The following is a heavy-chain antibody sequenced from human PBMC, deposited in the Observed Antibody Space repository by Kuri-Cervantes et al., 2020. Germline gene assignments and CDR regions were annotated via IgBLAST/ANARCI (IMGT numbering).Heavy chain of an antibody. CDR1: GFTFSSYS. Sequence: GESLEISCAAAGFTFSSYSMNWGRQAPGKGLEWVANIQQDGSEKYYVDSVKGRFTISRDNAKNSLYLQMNRLRAEDTAVYYCAAGGGWTYGGKVEHWGQGTLVTVSS. CDR3: AAGGGWTYGGKVEH. J-gene: IGHJ5*02. D-gene: IGHD4-23*01. CDR2: IQQDGSEK. V-gene: IGHV3-7*01.